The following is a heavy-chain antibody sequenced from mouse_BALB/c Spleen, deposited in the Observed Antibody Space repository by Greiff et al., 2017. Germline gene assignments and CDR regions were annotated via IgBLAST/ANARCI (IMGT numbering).Heavy chain of an antibody. D-gene: IGHD2-13*01. J-gene: IGHJ2*01. V-gene: IGHV3-2*02. Sequence: VQLQQSGPGLVKPSQSLSLTCTVTGYSFTSYYAWYWIRQPPGNILGWMGYISYSGSTSYNPSFKSRISITRDTSKNQFFLQMNSVTTEDTATCYCARGGDVGYFDYWGQGTALTVSS. CDR2: ISYSGST. CDR1: GYSFTSYYA. CDR3: ARGGDVGYFDY.